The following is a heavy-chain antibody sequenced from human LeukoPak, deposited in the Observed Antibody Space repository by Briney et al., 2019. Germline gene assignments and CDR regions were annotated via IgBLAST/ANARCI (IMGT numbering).Heavy chain of an antibody. CDR1: GFTFNYYN. V-gene: IGHV3-21*01. CDR2: ITSSGAYI. Sequence: GGSLRLSCAASGFTFNYYNMNWVRQAPGKALEWVSSITSSGAYIFYADSVRGRFTISRDNAKDSLYLQMNSLGPEDTAVYYCARTDYGGNSANFDYWGQGTLVTVSS. D-gene: IGHD4-23*01. CDR3: ARTDYGGNSANFDY. J-gene: IGHJ4*02.